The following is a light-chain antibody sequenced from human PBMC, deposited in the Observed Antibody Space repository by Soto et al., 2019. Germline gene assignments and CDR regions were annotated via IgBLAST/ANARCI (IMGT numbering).Light chain of an antibody. Sequence: QSVLTQPPSASGTPGQRVTIPCSGSSSNIGSNTVNWYQQLPGTAPKLLIYSNNQRPSGVPDRFSGSKSGTSASLAISGLQSEDEADYYCAAWDDSLNGVVFGGGTKLNVL. CDR1: SSNIGSNT. J-gene: IGLJ2*01. CDR3: AAWDDSLNGVV. V-gene: IGLV1-44*01. CDR2: SNN.